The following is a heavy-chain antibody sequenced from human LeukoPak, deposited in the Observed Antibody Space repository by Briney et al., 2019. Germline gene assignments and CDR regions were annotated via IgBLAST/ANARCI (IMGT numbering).Heavy chain of an antibody. V-gene: IGHV4-4*02. CDR1: GGSISSSNW. J-gene: IGHJ4*02. CDR3: ARHRGSSGWYYFDY. CDR2: IYSGSP. D-gene: IGHD6-19*01. Sequence: PSETLSLTCAVSGGSISSSNWWSWVRQPPGKGLEWIGHIYSGSPKCNPSLESRVTISVDTSKNQFSLKLSSVTAADTAVYYCARHRGSSGWYYFDYWGQGTLVTVSS.